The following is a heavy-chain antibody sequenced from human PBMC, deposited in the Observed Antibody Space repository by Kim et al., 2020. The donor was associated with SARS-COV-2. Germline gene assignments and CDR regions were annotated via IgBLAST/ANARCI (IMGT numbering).Heavy chain of an antibody. Sequence: ASVKVSCKASGYTFTSYYMHWVRQAPGQGLEWMGIINPSGGSTSYAQKFQGRVTMTRDTSTSTVYMELSSLRSEDTAVYYCARGPPTGGPYCSSTSCYPYYYYYGMDVWGQGTTVTVSS. J-gene: IGHJ6*02. CDR3: ARGPPTGGPYCSSTSCYPYYYYYGMDV. D-gene: IGHD2-2*01. CDR2: INPSGGST. CDR1: GYTFTSYY. V-gene: IGHV1-46*01.